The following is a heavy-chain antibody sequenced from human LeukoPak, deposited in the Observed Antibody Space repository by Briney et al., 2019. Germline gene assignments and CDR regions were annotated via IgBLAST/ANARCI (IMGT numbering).Heavy chain of an antibody. Sequence: PGGSLRLSCVGSGFTFGRYWLNWVCQAPGKGLEWVANMNQDGSEIYYLDSVKGRFTISRDNAKNSLYLQMNSLRAEDTAVYYCATNRWFGEPDYWGQGTLVTVSS. CDR3: ATNRWFGEPDY. D-gene: IGHD3-10*01. J-gene: IGHJ4*02. V-gene: IGHV3-7*01. CDR2: MNQDGSEI. CDR1: GFTFGRYW.